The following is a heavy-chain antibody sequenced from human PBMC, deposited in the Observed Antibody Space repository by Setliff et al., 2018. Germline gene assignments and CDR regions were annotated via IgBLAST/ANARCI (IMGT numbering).Heavy chain of an antibody. V-gene: IGHV3-23*01. D-gene: IGHD4-17*01. J-gene: IGHJ4*02. CDR1: GFTFSSYA. CDR3: AKEMTTYSGFDC. CDR2: ISGSGVST. Sequence: GESLKISCAASGFTFSSYAMSWVRQAPGKGLEWVSAISGSGVSTYYADSVKGRFTISRDNPKNTLYLQINSLRDEDTAVYYCAKEMTTYSGFDCWGQGTLVTVSS.